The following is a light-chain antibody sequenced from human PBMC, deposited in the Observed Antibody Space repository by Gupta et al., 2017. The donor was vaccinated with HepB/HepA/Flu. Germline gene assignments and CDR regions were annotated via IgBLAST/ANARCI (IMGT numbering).Light chain of an antibody. J-gene: IGKJ1*01. V-gene: IGKV4-1*01. CDR1: QSVLYSSNNENY. CDR2: WAS. Sequence: DIVMTQSPDSLAVSLGERANINCKSSQSVLYSSNNENYVAWYHQKPGQPPKLLFYWASSREAGVPDRFSGRGSGTDFTLTISSLQAADVAVYFCQQYSSIPPTFGQGTKVEIK. CDR3: QQYSSIPPT.